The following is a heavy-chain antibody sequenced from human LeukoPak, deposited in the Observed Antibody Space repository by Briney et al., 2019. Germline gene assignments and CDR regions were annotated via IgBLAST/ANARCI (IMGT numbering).Heavy chain of an antibody. J-gene: IGHJ4*02. D-gene: IGHD3-22*01. CDR3: ARDSRYYDSSGYAFDC. V-gene: IGHV1-18*01. CDR2: ISAYNGNT. CDR1: GYTFTSYG. Sequence: ASVKVSCKASGYTFTSYGISWVRQAPGQGLEWMGWISAYNGNTKYAQKLQGRVTMTTDTSTSTAYMELRSLRSDDTAVYYCARDSRYYDSSGYAFDCWGQGTLVTVSS.